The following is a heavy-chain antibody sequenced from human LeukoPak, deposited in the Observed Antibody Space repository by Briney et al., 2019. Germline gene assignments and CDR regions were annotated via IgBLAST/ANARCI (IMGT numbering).Heavy chain of an antibody. Sequence: GGSLRLSCAASGFTVSSNYMTWVRQAPGKGLEWVSVIYSSGTTYFADSVKGRFTISRDNSKNTLYLQMNSLRAEDTAVYYCARDLAYFDYWGRGTLVTVSS. CDR3: ARDLAYFDY. CDR1: GFTVSSNY. J-gene: IGHJ4*02. CDR2: IYSSGTT. D-gene: IGHD3-16*01. V-gene: IGHV3-53*01.